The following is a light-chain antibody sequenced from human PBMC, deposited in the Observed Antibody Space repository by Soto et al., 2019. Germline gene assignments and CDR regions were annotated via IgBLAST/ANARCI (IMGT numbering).Light chain of an antibody. CDR3: VKYKGYTLN. CDR2: AAS. J-gene: IGKJ4*01. V-gene: IGKV1D-16*01. Sequence: DIQMTQSPSSLSASVGDRVTITCRASQGISSWLAWYQQKPEKAPKSLIYAASSLQRGVPSRFTGSGSGIDFTLTTSNLPPEVFATSSAVKYKGYTLNVGGGTKVDIX. CDR1: QGISSW.